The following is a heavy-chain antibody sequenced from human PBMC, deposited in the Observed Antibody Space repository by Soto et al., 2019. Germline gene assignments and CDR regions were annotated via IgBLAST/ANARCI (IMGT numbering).Heavy chain of an antibody. CDR3: AGYCSSSIWPEDHYFALEV. CDR1: DGVIFGSR. D-gene: IGHD2-2*01. Sequence: PSETVSLIDKVSDGVIFGSRWIWIRQSPGRGRESSGYISDGGSTNYNPSLKSPVTISVDASKKQVSLKLTSVSAPDTARYFCAGYCSSSIWPEDHYFALEVCGQGTTVTVSS. V-gene: IGHV4-59*01. J-gene: IGHJ6*02. CDR2: ISDGGST.